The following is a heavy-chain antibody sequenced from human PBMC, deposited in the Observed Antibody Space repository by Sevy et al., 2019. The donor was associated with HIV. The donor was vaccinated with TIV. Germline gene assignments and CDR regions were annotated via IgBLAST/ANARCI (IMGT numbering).Heavy chain of an antibody. J-gene: IGHJ4*02. D-gene: IGHD7-27*01. Sequence: ASVKVSCKASGYTFSSYDINWVRQATGQGLEWMGWMSPNSDNTGYRQKFQGRVTMTRNTSISTAYMELSSLRSEDTAVYYCARGRLTGIGFDYWGQGTLVTVSS. CDR2: MSPNSDNT. V-gene: IGHV1-8*01. CDR3: ARGRLTGIGFDY. CDR1: GYTFSSYD.